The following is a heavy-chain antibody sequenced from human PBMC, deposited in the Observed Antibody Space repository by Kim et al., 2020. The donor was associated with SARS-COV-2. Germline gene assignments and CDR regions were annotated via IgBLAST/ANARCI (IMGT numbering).Heavy chain of an antibody. J-gene: IGHJ6*02. CDR2: IWYDGSNK. V-gene: IGHV3-33*01. CDR1: GFTFSSYG. CDR3: ARGGPTTSEGMDV. D-gene: IGHD4-17*01. Sequence: GGSLRLSCAASGFTFSSYGMHWVRQAPGKGLEWVAVIWYDGSNKYYADSVKGRFTISRDNSKNTLYLQMNSLRAEDTAVYYCARGGPTTSEGMDVWGQGTTVTVSS.